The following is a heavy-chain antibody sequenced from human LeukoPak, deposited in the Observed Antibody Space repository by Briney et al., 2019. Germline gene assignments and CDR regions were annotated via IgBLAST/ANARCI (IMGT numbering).Heavy chain of an antibody. V-gene: IGHV1-2*02. D-gene: IGHD6-6*01. J-gene: IGHJ4*02. CDR2: INPNSGGT. CDR1: GYTFTGYY. CDR3: ARDYSSSALWTFDY. Sequence: ASVKVSCKASGYTFTGYYMHWVRQAPGQVLEWMGWINPNSGGTNYAQKFQGRVTMTRDTSISTAYMELSRLRSDDTAVYYCARDYSSSALWTFDYWGQGTLVTVSS.